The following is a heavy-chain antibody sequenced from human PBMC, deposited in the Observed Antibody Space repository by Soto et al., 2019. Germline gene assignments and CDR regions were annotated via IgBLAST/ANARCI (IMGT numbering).Heavy chain of an antibody. CDR3: ARDRVVGATAGNWFDP. CDR1: RGTFSSYA. J-gene: IGHJ5*02. CDR2: IIPIFGTA. V-gene: IGHV1-69*06. Sequence: GASVKVSCKASRGTFSSYAISWVRQASGQGLEWMGGIIPIFGTANYAQKFQGRVTITADKSTSTAYMELSSLRSEDTAVYYCARDRVVGATAGNWFDPWGQGTLVTVSS. D-gene: IGHD1-26*01.